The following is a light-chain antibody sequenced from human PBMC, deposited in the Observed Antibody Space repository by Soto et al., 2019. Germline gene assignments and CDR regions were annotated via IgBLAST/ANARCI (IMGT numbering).Light chain of an antibody. J-gene: IGLJ1*01. CDR3: CSYAVSRLYV. CDR1: SSDVGSYDL. Sequence: QSALTQPASVSGSPGQSITISCTGTSSDVGSYDLVSWYQQHPGKAPKLMTYEVSKRPSGISNRFSGSKSDNTASLTISGLQAEDEADYYCCSYAVSRLYVFGAGTKVTV. V-gene: IGLV2-23*02. CDR2: EVS.